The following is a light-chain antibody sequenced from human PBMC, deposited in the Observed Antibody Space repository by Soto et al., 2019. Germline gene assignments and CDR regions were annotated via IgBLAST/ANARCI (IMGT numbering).Light chain of an antibody. V-gene: IGKV1-5*03. J-gene: IGKJ2*01. CDR1: QSISNW. Sequence: DIQMTQSPSTLSASVGDTVTITCRASQSISNWLAWYHQKPGQAPKLLIHKASTLESGVPLRFSGSVAGTEFTLTISGLQPDDFATFYCQQDDRFPYTFGQGTKLEIK. CDR2: KAS. CDR3: QQDDRFPYT.